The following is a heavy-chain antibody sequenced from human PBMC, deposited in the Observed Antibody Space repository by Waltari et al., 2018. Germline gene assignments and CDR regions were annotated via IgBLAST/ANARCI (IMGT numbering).Heavy chain of an antibody. Sequence: QVPLQQWGAGLLKPSETLSLPCAVYGGSFSGYYWSWIRQPPGKGLEWIGEINHSGSTNYNPSLKSRVTISVDTSKNQFSLKLSSVTAADTAVYYCARGQRRTNYYDFWSGYYTFDYWGQGTLVTVSS. J-gene: IGHJ4*02. CDR3: ARGQRRTNYYDFWSGYYTFDY. CDR2: INHSGST. CDR1: GGSFSGYY. D-gene: IGHD3-3*01. V-gene: IGHV4-34*01.